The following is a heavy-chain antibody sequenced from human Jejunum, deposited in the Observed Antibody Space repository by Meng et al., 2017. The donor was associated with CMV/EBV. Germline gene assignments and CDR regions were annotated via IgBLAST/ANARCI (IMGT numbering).Heavy chain of an antibody. D-gene: IGHD3-22*01. CDR1: GFIFSDHW. CDR3: ARDASGYPLDH. CDR2: IKGDGSES. Sequence: AASGFIFSDHWMTWVRQAPGKGLEWMANIKGDGSESWYVDSLKGRFVISRDNAKNSLYLQMNSLRVEDTAVYYCARDASGYPLDHWGQGTLVTVSS. J-gene: IGHJ4*02. V-gene: IGHV3-7*01.